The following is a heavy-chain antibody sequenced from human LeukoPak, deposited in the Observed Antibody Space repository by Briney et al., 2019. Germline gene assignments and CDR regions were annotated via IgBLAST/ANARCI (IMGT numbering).Heavy chain of an antibody. CDR2: ISYDGSIN. CDR3: ARDRRYCGGGSCYFDYFFDY. CDR1: GFTFSSYA. Sequence: PGGSLRLSCAASGFTFSSYAVHWVRQAPGKGLEWVAVISYDGSINFYVASVKGRFTISRDNSKNTLYLQMNSLRAEDSALYFCARDRRYCGGGSCYFDYFFDYWGQGTLVTVSS. V-gene: IGHV3-30-3*01. D-gene: IGHD2-15*01. J-gene: IGHJ4*02.